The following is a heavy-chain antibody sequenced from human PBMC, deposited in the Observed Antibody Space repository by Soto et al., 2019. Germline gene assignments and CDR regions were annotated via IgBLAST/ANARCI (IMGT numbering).Heavy chain of an antibody. Sequence: QVQLQESGPGLVKPSQTLSLTCTVSGGSISSGGYYWSWIRQHPGKGLEWIGYIYYSGSTYYNPSLKSRVTRSVDPSKNQFSLKLSSVAAADTAVYYCAGLGRGAAAGPYGMDVWGQGTTVTVSS. CDR1: GGSISSGGYY. CDR3: AGLGRGAAAGPYGMDV. J-gene: IGHJ6*02. V-gene: IGHV4-31*03. CDR2: IYYSGST. D-gene: IGHD6-13*01.